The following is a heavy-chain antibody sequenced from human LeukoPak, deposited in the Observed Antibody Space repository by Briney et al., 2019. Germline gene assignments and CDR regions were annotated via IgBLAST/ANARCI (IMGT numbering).Heavy chain of an antibody. CDR2: INTDGSST. J-gene: IGHJ3*01. D-gene: IGHD6-19*01. Sequence: PGGSLRLSCAASGFTFSSYWMHWVRQAPGKGLVWVSRINTDGSSTSYADSVKGRFTISRDNSENTLYLQMNSLRAEDTAVYYCAKRIHPGYSSGWLGDAFDFWGQGTMVTVSS. CDR1: GFTFSSYW. V-gene: IGHV3-74*01. CDR3: AKRIHPGYSSGWLGDAFDF.